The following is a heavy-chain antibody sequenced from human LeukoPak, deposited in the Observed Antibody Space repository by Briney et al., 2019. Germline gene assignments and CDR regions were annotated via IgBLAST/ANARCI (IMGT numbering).Heavy chain of an antibody. CDR3: AREGYDILDRANDY. D-gene: IGHD3-9*01. CDR2: INHSGST. J-gene: IGHJ4*02. V-gene: IGHV4-39*07. CDR1: GGSISSNSYY. Sequence: PSETLSLTCTVSGGSISSNSYYWSWIRQPPGKGLEWIGEINHSGSTNYNPSLKSRVTISVDTSKNQFSLKLSSVTAADTAVYYCAREGYDILDRANDYWGQGTLVTVSS.